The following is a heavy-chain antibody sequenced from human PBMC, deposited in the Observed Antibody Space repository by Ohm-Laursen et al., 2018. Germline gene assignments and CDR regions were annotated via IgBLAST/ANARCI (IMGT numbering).Heavy chain of an antibody. CDR1: GFTFDDYA. J-gene: IGHJ2*01. CDR2: ISSSSSYI. V-gene: IGHV3-21*01. D-gene: IGHD3-22*01. CDR3: AIVHYYDSSGYYPRYFDL. Sequence: SLRLSCAASGFTFDDYAMHWVRQAPGKGLEWVSSISSSSSYIYYADSVKGRFTISRDNAKNSLYLQMNSLRAEDTAVYYCAIVHYYDSSGYYPRYFDLWGRGTLVTVSS.